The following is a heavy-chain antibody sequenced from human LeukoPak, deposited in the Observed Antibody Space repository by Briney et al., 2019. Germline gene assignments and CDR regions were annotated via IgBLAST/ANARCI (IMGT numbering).Heavy chain of an antibody. Sequence: SETQSLTCTVSGGSISSYFWSWIRQPAGKGLEWIGRIYPSGSTNYSPSLKSRVTMSVDTSKNQFSLKLSSVTAADTAVYYCARAAAFYYDSSGYYTSPYYYGMDVWGQGTTVAVSS. CDR1: GGSISSYF. V-gene: IGHV4-4*07. CDR3: ARAAAFYYDSSGYYTSPYYYGMDV. D-gene: IGHD3-22*01. J-gene: IGHJ6*02. CDR2: IYPSGST.